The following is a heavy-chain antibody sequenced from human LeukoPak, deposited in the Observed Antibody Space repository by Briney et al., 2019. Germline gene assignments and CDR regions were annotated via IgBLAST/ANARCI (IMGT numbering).Heavy chain of an antibody. CDR1: GGSISSGGYS. Sequence: SETLSLTCAVSGGSISSGGYSWSWIRQPPGKGLEWIGYIYHSGSTYYNPSLKSRVTISVDRSKNQFSLKLSSVTAADTAVYYCARASTSPHFDYWGQGTLVTVSS. CDR3: ARASTSPHFDY. CDR2: IYHSGST. J-gene: IGHJ4*02. D-gene: IGHD2-2*01. V-gene: IGHV4-30-2*01.